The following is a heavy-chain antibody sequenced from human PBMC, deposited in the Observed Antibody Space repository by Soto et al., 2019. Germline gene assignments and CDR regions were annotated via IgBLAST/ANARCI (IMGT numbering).Heavy chain of an antibody. V-gene: IGHV3-23*01. CDR1: GFTFSSYA. Sequence: AGGSLRLSCAASGFTFSSYAMSWVRQAPGKGLEWVSAISGSGGSTYYADSVKGRFTISRDNSKNTLYLQMNSLRAEDTAVYYCAKDQGCGGDCYQGDYYGMDVWGQGTTVTVSS. D-gene: IGHD2-21*02. J-gene: IGHJ6*02. CDR2: ISGSGGST. CDR3: AKDQGCGGDCYQGDYYGMDV.